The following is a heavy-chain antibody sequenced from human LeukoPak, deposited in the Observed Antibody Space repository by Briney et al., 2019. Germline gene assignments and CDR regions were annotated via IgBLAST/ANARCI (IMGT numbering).Heavy chain of an antibody. CDR3: ASENYYDSSGYFGY. Sequence: GGSLRLSCAASGFSLSSYSMNWVRQAPGKGLEWVSSISSSSSYIYYADSVKGRFTISRDNAKNSLYLQMNSLRAEDTAVYYCASENYYDSSGYFGYWGQGTLVTVSS. CDR2: ISSSSSYI. J-gene: IGHJ4*02. CDR1: GFSLSSYS. D-gene: IGHD3-22*01. V-gene: IGHV3-21*01.